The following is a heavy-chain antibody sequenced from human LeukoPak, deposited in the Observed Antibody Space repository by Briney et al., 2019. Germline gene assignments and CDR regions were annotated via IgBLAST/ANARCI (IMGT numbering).Heavy chain of an antibody. CDR3: ARGSSSGWYRYYYYYYMDV. J-gene: IGHJ6*03. CDR2: ISSSSSTI. Sequence: PGGSLRLSCAASGFTFSSYSMNWVRQAPGKGLEWVSYISSSSSTIYYADSVKGRFTISRDNAKNSLYLQMNSLRAEDTAVYYCARGSSSGWYRYYYYYYMDVWGKGTTVTVSS. CDR1: GFTFSSYS. V-gene: IGHV3-48*01. D-gene: IGHD6-19*01.